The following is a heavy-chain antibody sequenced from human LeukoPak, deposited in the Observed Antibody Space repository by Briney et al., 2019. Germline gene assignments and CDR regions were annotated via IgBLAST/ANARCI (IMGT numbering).Heavy chain of an antibody. CDR3: ARNNYYDSSRSFDY. J-gene: IGHJ4*02. CDR1: GGSISTYY. Sequence: SETLSLTCTVSGGSISTYYWSWIRQPPGKGLEWIGYIYNTGSTNYSPSLKGRVTISVDTSKNQFSLKLSSVTAADTAVYYCARNNYYDSSRSFDYWGQGTLVTVSS. V-gene: IGHV4-59*01. CDR2: IYNTGST. D-gene: IGHD3-22*01.